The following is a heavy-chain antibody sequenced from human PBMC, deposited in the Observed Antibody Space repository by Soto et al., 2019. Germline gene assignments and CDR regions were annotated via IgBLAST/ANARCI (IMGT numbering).Heavy chain of an antibody. J-gene: IGHJ5*02. Sequence: RGESLKISCKGSGYSFTSYWISWVRQMPGKGLEWMGRIDPSDSYTNYSPSFQGHVTISADKSISTAYLQWSSLKASDTAMYYCARLYFFRKHRTIVGATISQFDPWGQGTLVTVPQ. CDR3: ARLYFFRKHRTIVGATISQFDP. V-gene: IGHV5-10-1*01. CDR2: IDPSDSYT. D-gene: IGHD1-26*01. CDR1: GYSFTSYW.